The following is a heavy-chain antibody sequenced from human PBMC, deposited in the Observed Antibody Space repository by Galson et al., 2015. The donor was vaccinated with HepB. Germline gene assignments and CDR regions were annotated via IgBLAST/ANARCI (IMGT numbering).Heavy chain of an antibody. CDR2: VKQDGSDK. D-gene: IGHD3-16*01. CDR3: VRGGGDY. V-gene: IGHV3-7*01. J-gene: IGHJ4*02. CDR1: GFTFSTFW. Sequence: SLRLSCAVSGFTFSTFWMGWVRQATGKGLEWVAIVKQDGSDKYYVESVKGRFTVSRDNAKSSLYLQMNSLRAEDTAVYYCVRGGGDYWGQGTLVTVSS.